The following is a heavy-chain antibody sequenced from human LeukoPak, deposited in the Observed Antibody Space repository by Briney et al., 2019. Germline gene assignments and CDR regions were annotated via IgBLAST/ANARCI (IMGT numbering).Heavy chain of an antibody. CDR1: GGSMRTSY. CDR3: ARGTGDSSGHSSYFDS. CDR2: IYTSGIT. D-gene: IGHD3-22*01. Sequence: SETLSLTCTVSGGSMRTSYWSWIRQPAGKGPEWVGRIYTSGITNYNPSLKSRVTMSVDTSKRQFSLTLSSVTAADTAVYFCARGTGDSSGHSSYFDSWGQGTLVTVSS. V-gene: IGHV4-4*07. J-gene: IGHJ4*02.